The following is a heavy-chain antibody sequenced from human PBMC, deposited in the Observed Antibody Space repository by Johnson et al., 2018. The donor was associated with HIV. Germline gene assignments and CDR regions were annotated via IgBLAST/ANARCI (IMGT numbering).Heavy chain of an antibody. D-gene: IGHD5-12*01. Sequence: QVQLVESGGGVVQPGGSLRLTCAASGFTFSMSAMHWVRQAPGKGLEWVTFIHYDGSNKYYADSVKGRFTISRDNSKNTLHLQMNNERAEDTAIYYCARSDRGYDAFEIWGQGTMVSVSS. CDR2: IHYDGSNK. CDR1: GFTFSMSA. J-gene: IGHJ3*02. V-gene: IGHV3-30*02. CDR3: ARSDRGYDAFEI.